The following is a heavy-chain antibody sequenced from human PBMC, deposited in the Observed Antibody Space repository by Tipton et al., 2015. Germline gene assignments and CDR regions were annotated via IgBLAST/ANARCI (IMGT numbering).Heavy chain of an antibody. D-gene: IGHD5-18*01. J-gene: IGHJ4*02. Sequence: SLRLSCAASGFTFSSYGMHWVRQAPGKGLEWVAVISYEGSNKLYADSVKGRFTVSRDNSNNTLYLEMSSLRAEDTAIYYCAKAKTAMAPILDSWGQGALVTVSS. V-gene: IGHV3-30*18. CDR3: AKAKTAMAPILDS. CDR1: GFTFSSYG. CDR2: ISYEGSNK.